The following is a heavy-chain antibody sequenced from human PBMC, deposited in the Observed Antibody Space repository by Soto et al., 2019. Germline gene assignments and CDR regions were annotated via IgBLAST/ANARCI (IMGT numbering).Heavy chain of an antibody. CDR2: IYRTGST. J-gene: IGHJ4*02. CDR1: GGSFTSNNW. D-gene: IGHD1-7*01. Sequence: SETLSLTCAVSGGSFTSNNWWTWVRQPPGQGLEWIGEIYRTGSTNYNPSLKSRVTISLDKSENQFSLKVTSLTAADTAVDYCGSRDPGTRVDYWRQGILVTVSA. V-gene: IGHV4-4*02. CDR3: GSRDPGTRVDY.